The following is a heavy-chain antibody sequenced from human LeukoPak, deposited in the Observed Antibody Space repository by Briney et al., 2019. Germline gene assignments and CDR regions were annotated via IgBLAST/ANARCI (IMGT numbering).Heavy chain of an antibody. CDR2: IIPIFGAA. CDR3: ARGELTYSSGCDY. CDR1: GGTFSSYA. D-gene: IGHD6-19*01. Sequence: SVKVSCKASGGTFSSYAISWVRQAPGQGLEWMGRIIPIFGAANYAQKFQGRVTITTDESTSTAYMELSSLRSEDTAVYYCARGELTYSSGCDYWGQGTLVTVSS. V-gene: IGHV1-69*05. J-gene: IGHJ4*02.